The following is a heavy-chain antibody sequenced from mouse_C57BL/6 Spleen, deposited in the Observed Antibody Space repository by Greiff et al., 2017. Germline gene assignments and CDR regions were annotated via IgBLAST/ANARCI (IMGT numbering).Heavy chain of an antibody. CDR1: GYAFSSSW. CDR3: ASDSPWFAY. CDR2: IYPGDGDT. Sequence: QVQLQQSGPELVKPGASVKISCKASGYAFSSSWMNWVKQRPGKGLEWIGRIYPGDGDTNYNGKFKGKATLTADKSSSTAYMQLSSLTSEDSAVYFCASDSPWFAYWGQGTLVTVSA. V-gene: IGHV1-82*01. J-gene: IGHJ3*01.